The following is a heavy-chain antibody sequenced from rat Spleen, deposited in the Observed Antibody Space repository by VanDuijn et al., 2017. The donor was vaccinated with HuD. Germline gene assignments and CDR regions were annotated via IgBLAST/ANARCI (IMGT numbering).Heavy chain of an antibody. CDR1: GFTFSNYD. J-gene: IGHJ3*01. Sequence: EVQLVESGGGLVQPGRSLKLSCAASGFTFSNYDMAWVRQAPTKGLEWIASISTGGGNTYYRDSVKGRFTSSRDNAKNTQYLQMDSLRSEDTATYYCARHGIYNNYGWFAYWGQGTLVTVSS. V-gene: IGHV5S13*01. CDR3: ARHGIYNNYGWFAY. D-gene: IGHD1-10*01. CDR2: ISTGGGNT.